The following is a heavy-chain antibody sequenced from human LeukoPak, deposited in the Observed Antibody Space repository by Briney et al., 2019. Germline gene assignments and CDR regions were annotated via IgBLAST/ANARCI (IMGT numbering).Heavy chain of an antibody. D-gene: IGHD6-13*01. CDR2: ISYDGSYK. CDR3: ARGLLAAAVDY. Sequence: RSLRLSCAASGFTFSNYAIHWVRQAPGKGLEWVAVISYDGSYKDYADSVKGRFTISRDNAKNSLYLQMNSLRVEDTSVYYCARGLLAAAVDYWGQGTLVTVSS. V-gene: IGHV3-30*04. CDR1: GFTFSNYA. J-gene: IGHJ4*02.